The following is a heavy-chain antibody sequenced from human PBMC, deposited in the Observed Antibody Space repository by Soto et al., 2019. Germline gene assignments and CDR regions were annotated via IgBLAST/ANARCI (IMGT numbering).Heavy chain of an antibody. CDR2: ILYRGST. D-gene: IGHD5-12*01. J-gene: IGHJ5*02. CDR1: GDSISNYY. V-gene: IGHV4-59*01. CDR3: ARKFSGLYSGFGP. Sequence: ASETLSLTCNVSGDSISNYYWNWIRQSPGKGLEWIGSILYRGSTSYEPSLKSRVTMSLDTSKNQVFLTLTSVTAADTAVYYCARKFSGLYSGFGPWGQGILVTVSS.